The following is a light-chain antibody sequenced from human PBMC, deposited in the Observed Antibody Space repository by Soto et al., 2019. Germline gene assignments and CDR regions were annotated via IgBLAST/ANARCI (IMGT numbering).Light chain of an antibody. CDR1: QSVSSSY. CDR3: QQYGSSPYT. CDR2: GAS. J-gene: IGKJ2*01. Sequence: EIVLTQSPGALYLSPGERATLSCRASQSVSSSYFAWYQQKPGQAPMLLIYGASSRATGIPDRFSGSWSATACTLTISRLEPEDFAVYYCQQYGSSPYTFGQGTKLEIK. V-gene: IGKV3-20*01.